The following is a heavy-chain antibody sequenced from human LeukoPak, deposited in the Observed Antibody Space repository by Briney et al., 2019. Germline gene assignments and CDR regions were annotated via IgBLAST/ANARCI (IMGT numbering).Heavy chain of an antibody. CDR2: IYYSGST. V-gene: IGHV4-30-4*08. CDR3: ARQVGGPYYYDSSGYFYAFDI. CDR1: GGSISSGDYY. Sequence: LSLTCTVSGGSISSGDYYWSWIRQPPGKGLEWIGYIYYSGSTYYNPSLKSRVTISVDTSKNQFSLKLSSVTAADTAVYYCARQVGGPYYYDSSGYFYAFDIWGQGTMVTVSS. J-gene: IGHJ3*02. D-gene: IGHD3-22*01.